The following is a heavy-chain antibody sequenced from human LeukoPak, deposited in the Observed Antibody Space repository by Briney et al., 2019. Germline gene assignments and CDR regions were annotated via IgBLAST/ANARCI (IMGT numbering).Heavy chain of an antibody. V-gene: IGHV1-69*04. CDR3: ARGQDYYDSSGYYPLDY. CDR1: GGTFSSYA. J-gene: IGHJ4*02. D-gene: IGHD3-22*01. CDR2: IIPILGIA. Sequence: SVKVSCKASGGTFSSYAISWVRQAPGQGLEWMGRIIPILGIANYAQKFQGRVTITADKSTSTAYMELSSLRSEDTAVYYCARGQDYYDSSGYYPLDYWGQGTLVTVSS.